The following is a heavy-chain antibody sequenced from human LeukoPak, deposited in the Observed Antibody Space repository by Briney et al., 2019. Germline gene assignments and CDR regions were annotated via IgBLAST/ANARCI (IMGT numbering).Heavy chain of an antibody. CDR1: GGSISSYY. D-gene: IGHD3-22*01. Sequence: PSETLSLTCTVSGGSISSYYWSWIRQPPGKGLEWIGSIYYSGSTYYNPSVKSRVTISVDTSKNQLSLKLSSVTAADTAVYYCARTSGYYYNDAFDIWGQGTMVTVSS. V-gene: IGHV4-59*05. CDR2: IYYSGST. J-gene: IGHJ3*02. CDR3: ARTSGYYYNDAFDI.